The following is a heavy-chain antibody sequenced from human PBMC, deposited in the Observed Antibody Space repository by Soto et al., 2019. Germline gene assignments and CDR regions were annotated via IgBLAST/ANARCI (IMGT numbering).Heavy chain of an antibody. V-gene: IGHV3-9*01. Sequence: PGGSLRLSCAASGFTFDDYAMHWGRQAPGKGLEWVSGISWNSGSIGYADSVKGRFTISRDNAKNSLYLQMNSLRAEDTALYYCAKEGVWFGELGGFDYWGQGTLVTVPQ. D-gene: IGHD3-10*01. J-gene: IGHJ4*02. CDR2: ISWNSGSI. CDR1: GFTFDDYA. CDR3: AKEGVWFGELGGFDY.